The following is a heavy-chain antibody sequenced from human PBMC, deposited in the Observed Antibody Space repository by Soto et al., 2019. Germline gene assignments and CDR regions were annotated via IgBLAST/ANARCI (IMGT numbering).Heavy chain of an antibody. V-gene: IGHV5-51*01. D-gene: IGHD6-6*01. CDR1: GYRFTSYW. CDR2: IYPGDSDT. J-gene: IGHJ6*02. Sequence: XESLKVSWKCSGYRFTSYWIGLVLQMPGKGLEWMGIIYPGDSDTRYSPSFQGQVTISADKSISTAYLQWSSLKASDTAMYYCARSKVAARADGMDVWGQGTTVTVSS. CDR3: ARSKVAARADGMDV.